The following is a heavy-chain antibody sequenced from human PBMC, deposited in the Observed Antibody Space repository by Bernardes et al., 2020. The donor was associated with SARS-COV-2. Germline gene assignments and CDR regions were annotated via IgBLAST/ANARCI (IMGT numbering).Heavy chain of an antibody. CDR3: ARDRYCTNVLCYWAGDY. V-gene: IGHV3-7*01. D-gene: IGHD2-8*01. J-gene: IGHJ4*02. Sequence: GSLRLSCAASGFTFSRYWMSWVRQAPGKGLEWVANIKEDGREKYYVDSVKGRFTISRDNAKNSLYLQMNSLRAEDTAVYYCARDRYCTNVLCYWAGDYWGQGTLVTVSS. CDR1: GFTFSRYW. CDR2: IKEDGREK.